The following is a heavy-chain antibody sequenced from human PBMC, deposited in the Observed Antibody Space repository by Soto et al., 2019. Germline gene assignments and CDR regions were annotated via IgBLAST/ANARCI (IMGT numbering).Heavy chain of an antibody. CDR2: ISGSGGST. CDR3: AKANTIFGVVPRYGMDV. CDR1: GFTVSSYA. D-gene: IGHD3-3*01. Sequence: GGSLRLSCAASGFTVSSYAMSWVRQAPGKGLEWVSAISGSGGSTYYADSVKGRFTISRDNSKNTLYLQMNSLRAEDTAVYYCAKANTIFGVVPRYGMDVWGQGTTVTVSS. J-gene: IGHJ6*02. V-gene: IGHV3-23*01.